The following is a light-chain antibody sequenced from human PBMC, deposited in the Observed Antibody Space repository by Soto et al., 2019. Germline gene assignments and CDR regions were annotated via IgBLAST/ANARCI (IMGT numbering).Light chain of an antibody. CDR1: PSVSSRY. V-gene: IGKV3-20*01. CDR2: GAS. Sequence: EIVLTQSPGTLSLSPGERATLSCRASPSVSSRYLAWYQQKPGQAPRLLIYGASSRATGIPDRFSGSGSGTDFTITISRLEPEDFAVYYCQQYGSSPKLTFGGGTKVEIK. CDR3: QQYGSSPKLT. J-gene: IGKJ4*01.